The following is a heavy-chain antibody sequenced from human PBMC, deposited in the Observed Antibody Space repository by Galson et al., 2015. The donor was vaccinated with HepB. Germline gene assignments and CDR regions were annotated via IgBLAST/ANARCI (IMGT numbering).Heavy chain of an antibody. J-gene: IGHJ5*01. CDR3: TIGGCGAGSCIRGFES. CDR2: FDPVEGET. CDR1: GHRLNELT. V-gene: IGHV1-24*01. Sequence: VKVSCKVSGHRLNELTMHWVRQAPGKGLGWMGGFDPVEGETIYAQKFQDRVTTTEDTSTDTAYMELSSLRFEDTAVYYCTIGGCGAGSCIRGFESWGQGTLVAVSS. D-gene: IGHD2-21*01.